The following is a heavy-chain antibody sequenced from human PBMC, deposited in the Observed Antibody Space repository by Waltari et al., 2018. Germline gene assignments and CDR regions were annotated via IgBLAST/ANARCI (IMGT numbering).Heavy chain of an antibody. J-gene: IGHJ4*02. Sequence: QVQLQQWGAGLLRPSETLSLTCAVYGGSFSGYYWSWIRQPPGKGLEWSGEINHSGRTNYTPSLKSRVTISVDTSKNPFSLKLSSLTAADTAVYYCARAFKKVRGVLDYWGQGTLVTVSS. CDR1: GGSFSGYY. CDR3: ARAFKKVRGVLDY. V-gene: IGHV4-34*01. D-gene: IGHD3-10*01. CDR2: INHSGRT.